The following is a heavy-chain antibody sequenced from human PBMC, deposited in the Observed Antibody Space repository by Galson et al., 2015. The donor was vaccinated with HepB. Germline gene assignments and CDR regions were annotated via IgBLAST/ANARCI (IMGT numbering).Heavy chain of an antibody. V-gene: IGHV1-2*02. CDR2: INPNSGGT. CDR1: GYTFTGYY. J-gene: IGHJ3*02. D-gene: IGHD3-22*01. Sequence: SVKVSCKASGYTFTGYYMHWVRQAPGQGLEWMGWINPNSGGTNYAQKFQGRVTMTRDTSISTAYMELSRLRSDDTAVYYCARGTYYYDSGGYHQMADAFDIWGQGTMVTVSS. CDR3: ARGTYYYDSGGYHQMADAFDI.